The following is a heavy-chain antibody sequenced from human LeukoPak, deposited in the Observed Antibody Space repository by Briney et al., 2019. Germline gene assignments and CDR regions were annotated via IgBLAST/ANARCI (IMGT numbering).Heavy chain of an antibody. CDR2: ISGSGTNT. J-gene: IGHJ4*02. CDR3: AKDTAVILTAPFDS. Sequence: GGSLRLSCAASGFTFSNNDMSWVRQAPGKGLEWVSAISGSGTNTYYSGSVRGRFTISRDNSNNRLYLQMNSVRAEDTAMYFCAKDTAVILTAPFDSWGQGTLVTVSS. V-gene: IGHV3-23*01. CDR1: GFTFSNND. D-gene: IGHD2-21*01.